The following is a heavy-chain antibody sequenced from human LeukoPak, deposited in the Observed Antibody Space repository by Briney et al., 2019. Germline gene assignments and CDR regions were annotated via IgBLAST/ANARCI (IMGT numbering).Heavy chain of an antibody. Sequence: SETLSLTCAVYGGSFSGYYWSWIRQPPGKGLEWIGEINHSGSTNYNPSLKSRVTISVDTSKNQFSLKLSSVTAADTAVYYCARHVTSLTAFDYWGQGTLVTVSS. V-gene: IGHV4-34*01. J-gene: IGHJ4*02. D-gene: IGHD2-21*02. CDR1: GGSFSGYY. CDR2: INHSGST. CDR3: ARHVTSLTAFDY.